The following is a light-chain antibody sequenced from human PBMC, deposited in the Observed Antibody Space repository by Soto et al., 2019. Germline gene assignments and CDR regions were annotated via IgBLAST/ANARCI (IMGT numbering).Light chain of an antibody. CDR2: DVT. V-gene: IGLV2-14*01. CDR3: SSYIRSSPDHV. CDR1: SSDVGGYNY. J-gene: IGLJ1*01. Sequence: QSVLTQPASVSGSPGQSITISCTGTSSDVGGYNYVSWYQLHPGKAPKLMIYDVTNRPSGGSNRFSGSKSGNTACLTISGLQAEDEADYYCSSYIRSSPDHVFGTGTKLTVL.